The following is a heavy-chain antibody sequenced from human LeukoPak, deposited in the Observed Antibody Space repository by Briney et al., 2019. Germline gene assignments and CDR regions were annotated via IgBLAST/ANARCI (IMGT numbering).Heavy chain of an antibody. CDR2: INTDGSST. J-gene: IGHJ4*02. CDR1: GFTFSSYW. D-gene: IGHD6-6*01. CDR3: ARSGGSSSLGY. Sequence: GGSLRLSCAAPGFTFSSYWMHWVRQAPGKGLVWVSHINTDGSSTTYADSVKGRLTISRDNAKNTLYLQMNSLRAEDPAVYYCARSGGSSSLGYWGQGTLVTVSS. V-gene: IGHV3-74*01.